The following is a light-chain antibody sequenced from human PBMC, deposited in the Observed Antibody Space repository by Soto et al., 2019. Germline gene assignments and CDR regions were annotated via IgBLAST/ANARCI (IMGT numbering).Light chain of an antibody. CDR3: LLYYGGVRV. Sequence: QAVVTQEPSLTVSPGGTVTLTCGSSTGAVTSGHYPYWFQQKPGQAPRTLIYDTNNKPSWTPARFSGSLLGGKGALTLSGAQPEDEADYYCLLYYGGVRVFGGGTKLTVL. CDR1: TGAVTSGHY. J-gene: IGLJ3*02. CDR2: DTN. V-gene: IGLV7-46*01.